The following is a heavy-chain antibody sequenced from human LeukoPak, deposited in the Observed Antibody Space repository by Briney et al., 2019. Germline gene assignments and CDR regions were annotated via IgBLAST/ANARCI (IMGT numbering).Heavy chain of an antibody. D-gene: IGHD3-22*01. CDR2: FYITGGSA. CDR3: ARNRYYSDGGGYVRDY. CDR1: GDSISNYY. V-gene: IGHV4-4*07. Sequence: SETLSLTCTVSGDSISNYYWSWIRRPAGEGLEWIGRFYITGGSANYNPSLNNRVTMSVDTSKSQFSLRLNSVTAADTAIYYCARNRYYSDGGGYVRDYWGQGTLVTVSS. J-gene: IGHJ4*02.